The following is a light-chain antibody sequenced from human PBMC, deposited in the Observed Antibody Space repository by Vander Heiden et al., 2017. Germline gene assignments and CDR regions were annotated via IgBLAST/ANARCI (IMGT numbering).Light chain of an antibody. V-gene: IGKV4-1*01. CDR2: WAS. Sequence: DIVMTQSPDSLAVSLGERATINCKSSQSVLYSSNNKNYLAWYQQKPGQPPKLLIAWASTRESGVPDRFSGSGSGTDFTLTISSLQAEDVAVYYCQQYDGSPLTFGGGTKVEMK. CDR1: QSVLYSSNNKNY. J-gene: IGKJ4*01. CDR3: QQYDGSPLT.